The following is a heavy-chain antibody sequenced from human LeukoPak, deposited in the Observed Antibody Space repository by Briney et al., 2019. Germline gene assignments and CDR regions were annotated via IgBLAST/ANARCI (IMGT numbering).Heavy chain of an antibody. CDR2: FDPEDGET. D-gene: IGHD4-17*01. CDR3: ATDLYGDYATYYFDY. V-gene: IGHV1-24*01. J-gene: IGHJ4*02. Sequence: ASVKVSCKVSGYTLTELSMHWVRQAPGIGLEWMGGFDPEDGETIYAQKFQGRVTMTEDTSTDTAYMELSSLRSEDTAVYYCATDLYGDYATYYFDYWGQGTLVTVSS. CDR1: GYTLTELS.